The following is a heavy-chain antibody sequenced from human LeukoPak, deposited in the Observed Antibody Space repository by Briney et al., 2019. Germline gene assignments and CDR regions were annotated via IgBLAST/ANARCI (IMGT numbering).Heavy chain of an antibody. CDR1: GGSFSGYF. V-gene: IGHV4-34*01. CDR3: ARNNKWLLLRNWFDP. CDR2: INHSGST. Sequence: SETLSLTCAVYGGSFSGYFWSWIRQPPGKGLEWIGEINHSGSTNYNPSLKSRVTISVDTSKNQFSLKLSSVTAADTAVYYCARNNKWLLLRNWFDPWGQGTLVTVSS. J-gene: IGHJ5*02. D-gene: IGHD3-22*01.